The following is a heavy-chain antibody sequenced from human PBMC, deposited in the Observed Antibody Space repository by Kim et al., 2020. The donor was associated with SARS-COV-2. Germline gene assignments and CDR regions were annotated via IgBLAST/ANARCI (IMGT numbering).Heavy chain of an antibody. Sequence: ASVKVSCKASGYTFTSFYMHWVRQAPGQGFEWVGNINPSSGSTTYAQKFQGRITMTRDTSTRIVYMEMSSLRFEDTAVYYCARTLRFCNKPSCKTKLIGFWGQGTLVTVSS. CDR3: ARTLRFCNKPSCKTKLIGF. CDR1: GYTFTSFY. CDR2: INPSSGST. D-gene: IGHD2-2*01. V-gene: IGHV1-46*01. J-gene: IGHJ4*02.